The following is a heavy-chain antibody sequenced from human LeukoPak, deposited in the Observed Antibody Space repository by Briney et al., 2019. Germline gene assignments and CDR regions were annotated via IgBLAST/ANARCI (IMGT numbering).Heavy chain of an antibody. D-gene: IGHD5-18*01. V-gene: IGHV1-2*02. CDR2: INPNSGGT. J-gene: IGHJ3*02. CDR1: GYTFTGYY. Sequence: ASVKVSCKASGYTFTGYYMHWVRQAPGQGLEWMGWINPNSGGTNYAQKFQGRVTMTRDTSISTAYMELSRLRSDDTAVYYCASNVDTAMNDAFDIWGQGTMVTVSS. CDR3: ASNVDTAMNDAFDI.